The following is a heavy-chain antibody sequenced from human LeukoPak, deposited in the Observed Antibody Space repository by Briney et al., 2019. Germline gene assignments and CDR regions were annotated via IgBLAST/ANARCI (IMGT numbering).Heavy chain of an antibody. Sequence: LSLTCAVYGGSFSGYYWSWIRQAPGKGLEWVSYISSSGSTIYYADSVKGRFTISRDNAKNSLYLQMNSLRAEDTAVYYCARVLGTSDAFDIWGQGTMVTVSS. J-gene: IGHJ3*02. CDR1: GGSFSGYY. CDR3: ARVLGTSDAFDI. CDR2: ISSSGSTI. V-gene: IGHV3-11*04. D-gene: IGHD1-14*01.